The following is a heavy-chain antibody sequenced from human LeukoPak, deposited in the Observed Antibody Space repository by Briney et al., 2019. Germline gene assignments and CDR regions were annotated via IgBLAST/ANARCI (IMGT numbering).Heavy chain of an antibody. CDR1: GFTFSSYA. V-gene: IGHV3-30-3*01. CDR2: ISYDGSNK. D-gene: IGHD3-22*01. J-gene: IGHJ4*02. Sequence: GGSLRLSCAASGFTFSSYAMHWVRQAPGKGLEWVAVISYDGSNKYYADSVKGRFTISRDNSKNTLYLQMNSLRAEDTAVYYCARENSYYDSSGYFDYWGQGTLVTVSS. CDR3: ARENSYYDSSGYFDY.